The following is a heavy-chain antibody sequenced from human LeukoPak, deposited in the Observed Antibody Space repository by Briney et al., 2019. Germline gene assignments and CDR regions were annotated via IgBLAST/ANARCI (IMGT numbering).Heavy chain of an antibody. J-gene: IGHJ6*03. D-gene: IGHD6-13*01. V-gene: IGHV1-8*03. Sequence: ASVKVSCKASGYTFTSYAMHWVRQAPGQRLEWMGWMNPNSGNTGYAQKFQGRVTITRNTSISTAYMELSSLRSEDTAVYYCARGYSSSWTYYYYMDVWGKGTTVTVSS. CDR3: ARGYSSSWTYYYYMDV. CDR1: GYTFTSYA. CDR2: MNPNSGNT.